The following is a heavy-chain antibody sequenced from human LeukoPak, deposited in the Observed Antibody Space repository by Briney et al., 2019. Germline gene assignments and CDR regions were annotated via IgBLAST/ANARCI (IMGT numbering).Heavy chain of an antibody. Sequence: SETLSLTCTVTGGPITTKTNYWAWIRQPPGKGLEWIASVYYSGGTYYNPSLKSRLTVSVDTSKNQFSLRLSSVTAADTAVYFCARHSMYDSGTYTFDVWGQGTLVTVSS. J-gene: IGHJ4*02. CDR3: ARHSMYDSGTYTFDV. CDR2: VYYSGGT. CDR1: GGPITTKTNY. D-gene: IGHD3-10*01. V-gene: IGHV4-39*01.